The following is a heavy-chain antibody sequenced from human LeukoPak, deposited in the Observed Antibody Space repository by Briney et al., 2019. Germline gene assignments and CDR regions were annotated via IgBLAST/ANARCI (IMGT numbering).Heavy chain of an antibody. D-gene: IGHD2-15*01. Sequence: GGSLRLSCAASGFTFSSYWMSWVRQAPGKGLEWVAKIKQDGSEKYYVDSVKGRFTISRDNSKNTLYLQMNSLRPEDSAVYYCAKDWRRIVVVGPITRHGNYMDVWGKGTTVTISS. V-gene: IGHV3-7*01. CDR2: IKQDGSEK. CDR1: GFTFSSYW. J-gene: IGHJ6*03. CDR3: AKDWRRIVVVGPITRHGNYMDV.